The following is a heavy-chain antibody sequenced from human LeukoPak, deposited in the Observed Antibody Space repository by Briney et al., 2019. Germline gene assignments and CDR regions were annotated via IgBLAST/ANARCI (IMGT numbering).Heavy chain of an antibody. Sequence: PGGSLRLSCAASGFTFSSYGMSWVRQAPGKGLEWVSAISDSGGSTYYADSVKGRFTISRDNSKNTLYLQMNSLRAEDTAVYYCAKRVHYDNSAAYFDYWGQGTLVTVSS. D-gene: IGHD3-22*01. J-gene: IGHJ4*02. CDR1: GFTFSSYG. V-gene: IGHV3-23*01. CDR3: AKRVHYDNSAAYFDY. CDR2: ISDSGGST.